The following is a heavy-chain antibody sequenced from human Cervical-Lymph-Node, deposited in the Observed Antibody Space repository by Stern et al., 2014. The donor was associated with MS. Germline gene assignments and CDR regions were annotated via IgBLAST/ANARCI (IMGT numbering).Heavy chain of an antibody. CDR3: TTLSGSFKLDY. CDR1: GFTFNNAW. V-gene: IGHV3-15*01. Sequence: VQLVESGGGLVKPGGSLRLSCAASGFTFNNAWMSWVRQAPGKGLEWVGRIRSKTDGGTTDYAAPLKGRFTISRDDSKNTLYLQMNSLKTEDTAVYYCTTLSGSFKLDYWGQGTLVTVSS. J-gene: IGHJ4*02. D-gene: IGHD1-26*01. CDR2: IRSKTDGGTT.